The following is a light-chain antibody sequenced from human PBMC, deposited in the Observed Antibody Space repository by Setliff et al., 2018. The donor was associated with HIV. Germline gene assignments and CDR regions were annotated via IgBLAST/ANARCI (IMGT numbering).Light chain of an antibody. V-gene: IGLV2-14*03. CDR1: NSDIGSHDY. Sequence: QSVLTQPASVSGSPGQSITISCSGTNSDIGSHDYVSWYQQHPGKAPKLIIFSVTYRPSGVSDRFSGSKSGNTASLTISGLQAEDEADYYCSYAGKSTWVLGGGTKVTVL. CDR2: SVT. J-gene: IGLJ3*02. CDR3: CSYAGKSTWV.